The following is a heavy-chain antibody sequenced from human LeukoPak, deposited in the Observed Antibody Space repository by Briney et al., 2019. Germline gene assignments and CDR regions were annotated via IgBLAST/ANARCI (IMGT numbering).Heavy chain of an antibody. J-gene: IGHJ4*02. CDR1: GYSFSTYW. D-gene: IGHD2-2*01. Sequence: GESLKISCKGSGYSFSTYWIVWVRQMPGKGLEWMGIIYPGDSDTRYSPSFQGQVTISADKFISTAYLQWSSLKASDTAMYYCARRFCNSIRCLNPLDYWGQGTLVTVSS. CDR2: IYPGDSDT. CDR3: ARRFCNSIRCLNPLDY. V-gene: IGHV5-51*01.